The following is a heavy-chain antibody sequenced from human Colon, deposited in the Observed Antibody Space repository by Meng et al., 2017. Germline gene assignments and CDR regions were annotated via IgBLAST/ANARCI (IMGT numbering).Heavy chain of an antibody. J-gene: IGHJ4*02. CDR3: ARGLNIHRFYDD. V-gene: IGHV3-30*01. CDR2: TPHDETDK. Sequence: GGSLRPSCAASGFTFSDSAMHWVRQSPGKGLEWVALTPHDETDKFYADSVKGRFTISRDNSNNTLYLQMDSLRPEDTAVYFCARGLNIHRFYDDWGQGTLVTVSS. D-gene: IGHD2/OR15-2a*01. CDR1: GFTFSDSA.